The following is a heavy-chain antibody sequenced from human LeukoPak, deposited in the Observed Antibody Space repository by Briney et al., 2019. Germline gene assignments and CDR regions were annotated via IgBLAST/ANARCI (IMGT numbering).Heavy chain of an antibody. CDR1: GLTFSNYA. CDR3: AKITKATTPNY. D-gene: IGHD4-17*01. V-gene: IGHV3-23*01. J-gene: IGHJ4*02. CDR2: ITDSGRKT. Sequence: GGSLRPSCAASGLTFSNYAMNWVRQASGKGLEWVSGITDSGRKTYYADSVKGRFSISRDNSRNTVYLQMSDLRAEDTTVYYCAKITKATTPNYWGQGTLVTVSS.